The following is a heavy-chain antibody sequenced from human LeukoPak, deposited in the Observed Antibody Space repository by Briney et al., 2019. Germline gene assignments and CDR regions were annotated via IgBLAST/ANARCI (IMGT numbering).Heavy chain of an antibody. Sequence: SETLSLTCTVSGGSISSYYWSWIRQPPGKGLEWIGYIYYSGSTNYNPSLKSRVTISVDTSKNQFSLKLSSVTAADTAVYYCARGPLRCSSTSCYYTFFDYWGQGTLVTVSS. CDR2: IYYSGST. V-gene: IGHV4-59*01. CDR3: ARGPLRCSSTSCYYTFFDY. CDR1: GGSISSYY. J-gene: IGHJ4*02. D-gene: IGHD2-2*01.